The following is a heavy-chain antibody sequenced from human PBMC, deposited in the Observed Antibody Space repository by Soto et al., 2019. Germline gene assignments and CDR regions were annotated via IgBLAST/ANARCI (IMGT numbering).Heavy chain of an antibody. CDR1: GGSISSYY. CDR3: ARVGGYNVHGGYSMDV. V-gene: IGHV4-59*01. D-gene: IGHD5-12*01. J-gene: IGHJ6*02. Sequence: SETLSLTCTVSGGSISSYYWSWIRQPPGKGLEWIGYIYYSGSTNYNPSLKSRVTISVDTSKNQFSLKLSSVTAAETAVYYCARVGGYNVHGGYSMDVWGQGTTVTVSS. CDR2: IYYSGST.